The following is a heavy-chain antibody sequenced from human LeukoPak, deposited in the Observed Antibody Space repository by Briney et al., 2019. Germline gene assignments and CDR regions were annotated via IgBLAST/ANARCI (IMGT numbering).Heavy chain of an antibody. V-gene: IGHV4-31*03. J-gene: IGHJ6*03. CDR3: ARHGVVVPAAGTYYYYYYMDV. D-gene: IGHD2-2*01. CDR1: GGSVSSGGYY. CDR2: IYYSGST. Sequence: SETLSLTCTVSGGSVSSGGYYWSWIRQHPGKGLERIGYIYYSGSTYYNPSLKSRVTISVDTSKNQFSLKLSSVTAADTAVYYCARHGVVVPAAGTYYYYYYMDVWGKGTTVTVSS.